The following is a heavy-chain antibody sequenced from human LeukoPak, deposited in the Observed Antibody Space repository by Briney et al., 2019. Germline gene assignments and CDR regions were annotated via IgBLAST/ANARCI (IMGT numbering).Heavy chain of an antibody. CDR2: IRDDESDK. V-gene: IGHV3-30*02. Sequence: GGSLRLSCAASGFTFSTYGMHWVRQAPGKGLEWVAFIRDDESDKYYVDSVKGRFTISRDNSRNTLYLQMNSLRAEDTAVYYCARDQAYMDVWGKGTTVTISS. CDR3: ARDQAYMDV. CDR1: GFTFSTYG. J-gene: IGHJ6*03.